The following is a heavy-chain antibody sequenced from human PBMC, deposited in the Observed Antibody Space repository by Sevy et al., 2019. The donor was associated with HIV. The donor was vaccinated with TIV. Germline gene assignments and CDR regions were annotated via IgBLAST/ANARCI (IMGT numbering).Heavy chain of an antibody. V-gene: IGHV3-30-3*01. D-gene: IGHD1-26*01. CDR2: ISYDGSNK. CDR3: ARDGRKWALLHAFDI. Sequence: GGSLRLSCAASVFTFSSYAMHWVRQAPGKGLEWVAVISYDGSNKYYADSVKGRFTISRDNSKNTLYLQMNSLRAEDTAVYYCARDGRKWALLHAFDIWGQGTMVTVSS. J-gene: IGHJ3*02. CDR1: VFTFSSYA.